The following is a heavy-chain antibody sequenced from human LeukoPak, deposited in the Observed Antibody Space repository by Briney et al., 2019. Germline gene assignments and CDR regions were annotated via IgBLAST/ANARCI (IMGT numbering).Heavy chain of an antibody. CDR2: ISWNSGSI. CDR1: GFTFDDYA. J-gene: IGHJ5*02. D-gene: IGHD2-2*01. V-gene: IGHV3-9*01. CDR3: AKGVVVPFRFDP. Sequence: GGSLRLSCAASGFTFDDYAMHWVRQAPGKGLEWVSGISWNSGSIGYADSVKGRFTISRDNAKNSLYLQMNSLRAEDTAVYYCAKGVVVPFRFDPWGQGTLVTVSS.